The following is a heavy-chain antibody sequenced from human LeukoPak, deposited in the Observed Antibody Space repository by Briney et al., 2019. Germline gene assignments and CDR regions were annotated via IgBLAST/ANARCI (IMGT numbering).Heavy chain of an antibody. CDR3: ARDGSNPYFDY. V-gene: IGHV3-7*01. Sequence: GGSLRLSCAASGFSFTSYWMSWVRQAPGQGLVWVANINRDGSEKYYVDSVKGRFTISRDNGKNSLYLQMNSLRAEDTAVYFCARDGSNPYFDYWGQGSLVTVSS. J-gene: IGHJ4*02. D-gene: IGHD6-13*01. CDR2: INRDGSEK. CDR1: GFSFTSYW.